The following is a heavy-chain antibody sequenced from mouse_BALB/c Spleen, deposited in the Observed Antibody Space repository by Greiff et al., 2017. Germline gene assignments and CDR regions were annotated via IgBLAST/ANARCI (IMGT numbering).Heavy chain of an antibody. D-gene: IGHD1-1*01. V-gene: IGHV5-9*03. J-gene: IGHJ4*01. CDR3: ARYYYGSSYAMDY. CDR2: ISSGGGNT. Sequence: EVKVVESGGGLVKPGGSLKLSCAASGFTFSSYTMSWVRQTPEKRLEWVATISSGGGNTYYPDSVKGRFTISRDNAKNNLYLQMSSQRSEDAALYYCARYYYGSSYAMDYWGQGTSVTVSS. CDR1: GFTFSSYT.